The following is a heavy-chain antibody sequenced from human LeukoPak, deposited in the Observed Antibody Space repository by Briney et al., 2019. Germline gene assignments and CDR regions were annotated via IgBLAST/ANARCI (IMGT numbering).Heavy chain of an antibody. J-gene: IGHJ4*02. CDR3: ATKPYDSATYYFDY. V-gene: IGHV1-24*01. Sequence: ASVKVSCKVSGYTLTELSMHWVRQAPRKGLEWMGGFDPEDGETIYAQKFQGRVTMTEDTSTDTAYMELSSLRSEDTAVYYCATKPYDSATYYFDYWGQGTLVTVSS. CDR2: FDPEDGET. CDR1: GYTLTELS. D-gene: IGHD3-22*01.